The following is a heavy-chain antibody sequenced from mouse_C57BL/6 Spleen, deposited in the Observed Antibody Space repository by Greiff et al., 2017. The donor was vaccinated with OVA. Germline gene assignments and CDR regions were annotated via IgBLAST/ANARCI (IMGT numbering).Heavy chain of an antibody. D-gene: IGHD1-1*01. CDR3: ARGALDYYGSSLDY. J-gene: IGHJ2*01. Sequence: VNVVESGAELARPGASVKLSCKASGYTFTSYGISWVKQRTGQGLEWIGEIYPRSGNTYYNEKFKGKATLTADKSSSTAYMELRSLTSEDSAVYFCARGALDYYGSSLDYWGQGTTLTVSS. V-gene: IGHV1-81*01. CDR2: IYPRSGNT. CDR1: GYTFTSYG.